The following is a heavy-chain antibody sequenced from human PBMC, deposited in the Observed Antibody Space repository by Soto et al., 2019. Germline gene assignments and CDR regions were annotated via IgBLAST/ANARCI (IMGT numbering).Heavy chain of an antibody. CDR2: MNPNSGNT. CDR1: GYTFTSYD. J-gene: IGHJ6*02. D-gene: IGHD3-10*01. CDR3: ARCFYYYGSGSYTLGFYGMDV. V-gene: IGHV1-8*01. Sequence: QVQLVQSGAEVKKPGASVKVSCKASGYTFTSYDINWVRQATGQGLEWMGWMNPNSGNTGYAQKFQGRVTMTRNTSISTAYMELSSLRSEDTAVYYYARCFYYYGSGSYTLGFYGMDVWGQGTTVTVSS.